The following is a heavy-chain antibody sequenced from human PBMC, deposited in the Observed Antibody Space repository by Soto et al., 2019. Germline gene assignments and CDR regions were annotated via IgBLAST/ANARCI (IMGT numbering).Heavy chain of an antibody. CDR3: ARALGLVVVAAANLHGY. Sequence: VGSLRLSGAASGFTFSSYEMNWVRQAPGKGLEWVSYISSSGSTIYYADSVKGRFTISRDNAKNSLYLQMNSLRAEDTAVYYCARALGLVVVAAANLHGYWGQGTLVTVSS. V-gene: IGHV3-48*03. J-gene: IGHJ4*02. CDR1: GFTFSSYE. D-gene: IGHD2-15*01. CDR2: ISSSGSTI.